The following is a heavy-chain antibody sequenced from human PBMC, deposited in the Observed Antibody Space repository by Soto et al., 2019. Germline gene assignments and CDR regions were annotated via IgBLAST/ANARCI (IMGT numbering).Heavy chain of an antibody. Sequence: GWSLRLSCAASGFTFSSYAMSLVRQAPGKGLEWVSAISGSGGSTYYADSVKGRFTISRDNSKNTLYLQMNSLRAEDTAVYYCATAIVPYPIVGMEVWGEGTKVAVSP. CDR1: GFTFSSYA. CDR2: ISGSGGST. CDR3: ATAIVPYPIVGMEV. J-gene: IGHJ6*04. V-gene: IGHV3-23*01. D-gene: IGHD1-26*01.